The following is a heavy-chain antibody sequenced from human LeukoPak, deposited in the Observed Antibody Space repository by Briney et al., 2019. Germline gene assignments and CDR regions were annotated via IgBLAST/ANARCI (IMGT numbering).Heavy chain of an antibody. V-gene: IGHV3-30*18. J-gene: IGHJ4*02. CDR3: AKGGGITDYARFDY. D-gene: IGHD1-14*01. CDR2: ISYDESNT. Sequence: GGSLRLSCAASGFTFSTYGMNWVRQTPGKGLEWVAIISYDESNTYYADSVKGRFTISRDNSKNTLYLQMNSLRAEDTAVYYCAKGGGITDYARFDYWGQGTLVTVSS. CDR1: GFTFSTYG.